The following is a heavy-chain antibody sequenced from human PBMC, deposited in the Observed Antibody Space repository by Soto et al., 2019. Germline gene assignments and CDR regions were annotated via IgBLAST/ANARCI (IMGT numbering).Heavy chain of an antibody. D-gene: IGHD3-22*01. J-gene: IGHJ6*02. CDR2: MNPNSGNT. CDR1: GYTFTSYD. V-gene: IGHV1-8*01. Sequence: ASVKVSCKASGYTFTSYDINCVRQATGQGREWMGWMNPNSGNTGYAQKFQGRVTMTRNTSISTAYMELSSLRSEDTAVYYCARGDYYDSSGPYYYYGMDVWGQGTTVTVSS. CDR3: ARGDYYDSSGPYYYYGMDV.